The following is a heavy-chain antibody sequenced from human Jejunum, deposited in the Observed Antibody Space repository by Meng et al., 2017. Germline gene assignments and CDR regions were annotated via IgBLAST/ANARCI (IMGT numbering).Heavy chain of an antibody. CDR3: ARNGAYSADH. CDR2: IHHGGDT. Sequence: QVQLRESGPGLVAPAGTLSLTCAVSGASISSGYWWSWVRQPPGKGLEWIGEIHHGGDTNYNPSLKSRVTISVDKSNNQYSLRLTSVTAADTAMYYCARNGAYSADHWGQGTLVTVSS. V-gene: IGHV4-4*02. CDR1: GASISSGYW. J-gene: IGHJ4*02. D-gene: IGHD2-15*01.